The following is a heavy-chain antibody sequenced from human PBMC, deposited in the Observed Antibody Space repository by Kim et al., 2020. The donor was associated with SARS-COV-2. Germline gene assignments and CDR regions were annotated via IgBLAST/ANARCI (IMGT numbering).Heavy chain of an antibody. J-gene: IGHJ6*03. Sequence: SETLSLTCTVSGGSISSYYWSWIRQPAGKGLEWIGRIYTSGSTNYNPSLKSRVTMSVDTSKNQFSLKLSSVTAADTAVYYCARASVVPAAAPPLYYYYYMDVWGKGTTVTVSS. V-gene: IGHV4-4*07. CDR1: GGSISSYY. D-gene: IGHD2-2*01. CDR2: IYTSGST. CDR3: ARASVVPAAAPPLYYYYYMDV.